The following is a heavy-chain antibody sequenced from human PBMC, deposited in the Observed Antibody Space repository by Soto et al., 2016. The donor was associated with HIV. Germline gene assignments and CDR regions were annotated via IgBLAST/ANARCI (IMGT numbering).Heavy chain of an antibody. D-gene: IGHD3-22*01. V-gene: IGHV1-69*10. Sequence: VQVVQSGTEVKKPGSSVKVSCKVSGGSFSRSAISWVRQAPGQGLEWMGGIIPLLGIANYAQKFQDRVSITADTPTTTLYMDMSGLRSNDTAVYYCATGYYYDSSIGGYYYHMDDWGEGTTVIVSS. CDR3: ATGYYYDSSIGGYYYHMDD. CDR1: GGSFSRSA. CDR2: IIPLLGIA. J-gene: IGHJ6*03.